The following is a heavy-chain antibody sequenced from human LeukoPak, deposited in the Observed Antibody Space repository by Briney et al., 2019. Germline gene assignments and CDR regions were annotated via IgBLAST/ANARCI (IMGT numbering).Heavy chain of an antibody. V-gene: IGHV4-61*02. CDR2: IYTSGST. Sequence: SQTLSLTCTVSGGSISSGSYYWSWIRQPAGKGLEWIGRIYTSGSTNYNPSLKSRVTISVDTSENQFSLKLSSVTAANTAVYYCAKGRYIISPQGKIPSYFDFGAREP. CDR3: AKGRYIISPQGKIPSYFDF. D-gene: IGHD3-10*01. J-gene: IGHJ4*02. CDR1: GGSISSGSYY.